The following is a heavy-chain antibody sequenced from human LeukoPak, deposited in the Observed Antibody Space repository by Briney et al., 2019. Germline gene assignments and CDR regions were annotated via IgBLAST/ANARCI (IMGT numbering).Heavy chain of an antibody. CDR2: IRYDGSIK. CDR1: GFTFNTYG. D-gene: IGHD6-19*01. CDR3: AKDSGSGWYEAHFDP. J-gene: IGHJ5*02. V-gene: IGHV3-30*02. Sequence: PGGSLRLSCAASGFTFNTYGMHWVRQAPGKGLEWVAFIRYDGSIKYYVDSVKGRFTISRDNSKNALYLQMNSLRGEDTAVYYCAKDSGSGWYEAHFDPWGQGTLVTVSS.